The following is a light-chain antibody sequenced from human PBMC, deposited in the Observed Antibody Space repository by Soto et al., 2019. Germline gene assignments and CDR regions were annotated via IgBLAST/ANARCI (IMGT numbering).Light chain of an antibody. CDR1: QGIRNF. V-gene: IGKV1-27*01. CDR3: QKYSSVPV. J-gene: IGKJ3*01. CDR2: AAS. Sequence: DIQMTQSPTSLSASVGDRVTITCRASQGIRNFEAWYKQKPGKAPKLLIYAASTLQSGVPSRFSGSGSGTDLTLNIDSLQPEDCATYSFQKYSSVPVFGPGTKVEIK.